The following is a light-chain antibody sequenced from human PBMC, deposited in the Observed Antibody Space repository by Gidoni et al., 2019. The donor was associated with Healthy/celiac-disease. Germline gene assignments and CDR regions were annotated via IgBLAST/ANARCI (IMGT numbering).Light chain of an antibody. Sequence: DIQMTQSPSTLSASVGDRVTITCRASQSISSRLAWYQQKPGKAPKLLTHKASSLESGVPSRFSGRGCGREFAITISSLQPDDFANYYGQQYNSYSCSFGQGTKLEIK. CDR2: KAS. CDR3: QQYNSYSCS. V-gene: IGKV1-5*03. J-gene: IGKJ2*04. CDR1: QSISSR.